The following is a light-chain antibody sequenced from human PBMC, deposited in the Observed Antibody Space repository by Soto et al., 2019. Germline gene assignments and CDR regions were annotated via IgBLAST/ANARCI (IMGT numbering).Light chain of an antibody. CDR2: GAS. J-gene: IGKJ1*01. CDR1: QSVSSNC. V-gene: IGKV3-20*01. CDR3: HQYGSSPST. Sequence: EIALTQSLCTLSLSPLERATLXCMASQSVSSNCLAWYQQKPGQAPRLLIYGASSRATGIPDRFSGSGSGTDFTLTISRLEPEDFAVYYCHQYGSSPSTFGQGTKVDIK.